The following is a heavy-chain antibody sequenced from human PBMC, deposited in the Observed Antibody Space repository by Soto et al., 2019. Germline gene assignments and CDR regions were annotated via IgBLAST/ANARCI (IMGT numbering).Heavy chain of an antibody. CDR2: ISSSSSTI. V-gene: IGHV3-48*02. D-gene: IGHD3-22*01. CDR3: ARTGNYYDSSGYFYYFDY. J-gene: IGHJ4*02. CDR1: GFTFSSYS. Sequence: EVQLVESGGGLVQPGGSLRLSCAASGFTFSSYSMNWVRQAPGKGLEWVSYISSSSSTIYYADSVKGRFTISRDNAKNSLYLQMHSLRDEDTAVYYCARTGNYYDSSGYFYYFDYWGQGTLVTVSS.